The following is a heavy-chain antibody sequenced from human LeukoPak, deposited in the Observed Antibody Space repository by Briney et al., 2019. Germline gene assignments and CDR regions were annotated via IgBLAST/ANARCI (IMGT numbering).Heavy chain of an antibody. V-gene: IGHV1-58*01. CDR1: GLTFGTSA. D-gene: IGHD4-17*01. CDR2: IVVGSVNT. J-gene: IGHJ6*02. CDR3: AATLTVTAGSAYFGMDV. Sequence: GASVKVSCKASGLTFGTSAVQWVRQARGQRLEWIGWIVVGSVNTNYAQKFQERVTVTRDMSTSTAYMELSSLRSEDTAVYYCAATLTVTAGSAYFGMDVWGQGTTVTVSS.